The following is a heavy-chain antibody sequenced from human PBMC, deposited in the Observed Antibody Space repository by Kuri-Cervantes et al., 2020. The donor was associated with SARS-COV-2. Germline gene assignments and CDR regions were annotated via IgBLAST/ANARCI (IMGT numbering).Heavy chain of an antibody. CDR2: VYHCGNT. CDR1: GGSIISGEHD. V-gene: IGHV4-30-4*01. Sequence: SETLSFTGTVSGGSIISGEHDWTWIRQHPGKGMGWIGYVYHCGNTYYRPFLTCRLTISIDTSQNQFSLRMSSVAAADSAIYYCASDVRGYDGVDVWGPGTTVTVSS. J-gene: IGHJ6*01. D-gene: IGHD3-10*02. CDR3: ASDVRGYDGVDV.